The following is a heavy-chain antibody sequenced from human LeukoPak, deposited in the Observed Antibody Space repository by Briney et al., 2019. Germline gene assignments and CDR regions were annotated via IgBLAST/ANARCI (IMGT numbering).Heavy chain of an antibody. J-gene: IGHJ4*02. CDR2: INNDGSST. D-gene: IGHD6-19*01. CDR3: VKYSSRRN. V-gene: IGHV3-74*01. CDR1: GFTLRINW. Sequence: GGSVSLLCGACGFTLRINWMQCVRQAPARARVEGSRINNDGSSTSYADSVEGRLTISRDNAKDTLFLQMDSLSDEDTAVYYCVKYSSRRNWGQGTLVTVSS.